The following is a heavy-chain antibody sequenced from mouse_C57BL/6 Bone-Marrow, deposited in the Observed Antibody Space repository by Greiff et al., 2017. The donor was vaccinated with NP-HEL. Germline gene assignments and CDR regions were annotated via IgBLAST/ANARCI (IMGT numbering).Heavy chain of an antibody. CDR1: GYTFTSSW. Sequence: QVQLKQPGAELVKPGASVKLSCKASGYTFTSSWMHWVTQRPGQGLEWIGMIHPNSGSTNYNEKFKSKATLTVDKSSSTAYMQLSSLTSEDSAVYYCAVIGFAWFAYWGQGTLVTVSA. CDR2: IHPNSGST. D-gene: IGHD2-14*01. CDR3: AVIGFAWFAY. J-gene: IGHJ3*01. V-gene: IGHV1-64*01.